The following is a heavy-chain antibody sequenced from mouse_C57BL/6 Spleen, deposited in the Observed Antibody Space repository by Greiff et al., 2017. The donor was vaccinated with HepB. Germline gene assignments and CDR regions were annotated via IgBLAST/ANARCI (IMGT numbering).Heavy chain of an antibody. D-gene: IGHD4-1*01. J-gene: IGHJ2*01. V-gene: IGHV6-3*01. CDR1: GFTFSNYW. Sequence: EVMLVESGGGLVQPGGSMKLSCVASGFTFSNYWMNWVRQSPEKGLEWVAQIRLKSDNYATHYAESVKGRFTISRDDSKSSVYLQMNNLRAEDTGIYYCTGWLDWDGHYFDYWGQGTTLTVSS. CDR2: IRLKSDNYAT. CDR3: TGWLDWDGHYFDY.